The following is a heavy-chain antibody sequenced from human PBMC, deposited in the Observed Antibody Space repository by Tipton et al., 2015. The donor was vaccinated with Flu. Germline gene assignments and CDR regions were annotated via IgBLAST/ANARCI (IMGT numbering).Heavy chain of an antibody. J-gene: IGHJ3*02. V-gene: IGHV3-48*03. D-gene: IGHD3-10*01. CDR1: GFTFSSYE. Sequence: GSLRLSCAASGFTFSSYEMNWVRQAPGKGLEWVSYISSSGSTIYYADSVKGRFTISRDNAKNSLYLQMNSLRAEDTAVYYCARERYGSGSYFGLYDAFDIWGQGTMVTVSS. CDR3: ARERYGSGSYFGLYDAFDI. CDR2: ISSSGSTI.